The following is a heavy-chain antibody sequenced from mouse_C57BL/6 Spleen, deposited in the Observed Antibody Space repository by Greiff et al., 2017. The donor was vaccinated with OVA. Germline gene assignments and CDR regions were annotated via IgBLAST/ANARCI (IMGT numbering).Heavy chain of an antibody. V-gene: IGHV5-4*01. CDR2: ISDGGSYT. D-gene: IGHD2-4*01. Sequence: VQLKESGGGLVKPGGSLKLSCAASGFTFSSYAMSWVRQTPEKRLEWVATISDGGSYTYYPDNVKGRFTISRDNAKNNLYLQMSHLKSEDTAMYYCARDQLRRPLDYWGQGTTLTVSS. CDR1: GFTFSSYA. J-gene: IGHJ2*01. CDR3: ARDQLRRPLDY.